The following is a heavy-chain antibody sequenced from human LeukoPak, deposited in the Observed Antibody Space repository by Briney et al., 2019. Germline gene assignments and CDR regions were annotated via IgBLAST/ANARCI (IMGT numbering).Heavy chain of an antibody. Sequence: QPGGSLRLSCTASGFTFSRSWMSWIRQAPGKGLEWVANINPDGDGMRFVDSVKGRFTMSRDNAQSSLHLQMNSLRVKDTAFYYCAAWTDRGYSYWGQGVLVTVSS. CDR3: AAWTDRGYSY. V-gene: IGHV3-7*01. D-gene: IGHD5-12*01. J-gene: IGHJ4*02. CDR1: GFTFSRSW. CDR2: INPDGDGM.